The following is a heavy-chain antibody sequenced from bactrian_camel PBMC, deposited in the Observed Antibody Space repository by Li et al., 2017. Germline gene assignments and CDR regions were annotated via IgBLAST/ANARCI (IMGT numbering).Heavy chain of an antibody. V-gene: IGHV3S6*01. CDR1: GFAFSDYS. J-gene: IGHJ4*01. CDR2: IDSDGDVT. Sequence: QLVESGGGLVQPGGSLRLSCAASGFAFSDYSMYWVRQAPGKGLEWVSTIDSDGDVTYYADSVKGRFTISQDNAKTTLYLQMDSLKPEDTAVYYCVAGVGYNYWGQGTQVTVS. D-gene: IGHD6*01. CDR3: VAGVGYNY.